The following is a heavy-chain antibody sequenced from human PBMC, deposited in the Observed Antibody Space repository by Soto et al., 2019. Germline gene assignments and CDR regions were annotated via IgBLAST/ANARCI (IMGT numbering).Heavy chain of an antibody. V-gene: IGHV1-69*06. D-gene: IGHD3-22*01. J-gene: IGHJ4*02. CDR2: IIPIFGTA. CDR1: GGTFSIYA. Sequence: SVKVSCKASGGTFSIYAISWVRQSPLQWLEWMGGIIPIFGTANYAQKFQGRVTITADKSTSTAYMELSSLRSEDTAVYYCARDHGDSSGYYYFDYWGQGTLVTVSS. CDR3: ARDHGDSSGYYYFDY.